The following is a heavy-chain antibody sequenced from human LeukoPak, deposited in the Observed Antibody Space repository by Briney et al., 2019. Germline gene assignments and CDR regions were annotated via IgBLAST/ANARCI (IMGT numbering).Heavy chain of an antibody. J-gene: IGHJ4*02. CDR3: ARDVSYDSSGYYFDY. CDR2: ISYDGSNK. Sequence: GGSLRLSCAASGFTFSSYAMHWVRQAPGKGLEWVAVISYDGSNKYYADSVKGRFTISRDNSKNTLYLQMNSLRAEDTAVYYCARDVSYDSSGYYFDYWGQGTLVTVSS. V-gene: IGHV3-30-3*01. CDR1: GFTFSSYA. D-gene: IGHD3-22*01.